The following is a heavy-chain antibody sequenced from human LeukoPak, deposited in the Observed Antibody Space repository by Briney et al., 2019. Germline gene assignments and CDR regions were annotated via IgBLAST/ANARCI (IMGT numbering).Heavy chain of an antibody. CDR2: ISYDGSNK. J-gene: IGHJ4*02. V-gene: IGHV3-30-3*01. CDR1: GFTFSSYA. D-gene: IGHD5-18*01. Sequence: GGSLRLSCAASGFTFSSYAMHWVRQAPGKGLEWVAVISYDGSNKYYADSVKGRFTISRDNSKNTLYLQMNSLRAEDTAVYYCARVGIQLWDGSYYFDYWGQGTLVTVSS. CDR3: ARVGIQLWDGSYYFDY.